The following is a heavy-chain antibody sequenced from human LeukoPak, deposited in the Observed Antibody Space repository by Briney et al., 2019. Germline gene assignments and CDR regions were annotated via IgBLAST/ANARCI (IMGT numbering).Heavy chain of an antibody. D-gene: IGHD2-2*02. V-gene: IGHV4-38-2*01. CDR3: AVGYCSSTSCYREYFQH. CDR2: IYRSGST. J-gene: IGHJ1*01. Sequence: SETLSLTCAVSGYSISSGYYWGWIRQPPGKGLEWIGTIYRSGSTYYNPSLKSRVTISVDTSKNHLSLKLRSVTAADTAVYYCAVGYCSSTSCYREYFQHWGQGTLVTVSS. CDR1: GYSISSGYY.